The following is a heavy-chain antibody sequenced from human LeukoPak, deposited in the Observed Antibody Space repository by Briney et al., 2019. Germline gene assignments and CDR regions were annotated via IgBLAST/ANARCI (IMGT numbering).Heavy chain of an antibody. Sequence: SETLSLTCTVSGGSISEYNWSWIRQPPGKGLEWIGYISYSGSTNYNPSLKSRVTISVDTSKNQFSLKLGSVTAADTAVYYCARDLMAYSSGYGMDVWGKGTTVTVSS. CDR1: GGSISEYN. V-gene: IGHV4-59*01. CDR2: ISYSGST. CDR3: ARDLMAYSSGYGMDV. J-gene: IGHJ6*04. D-gene: IGHD3-10*01.